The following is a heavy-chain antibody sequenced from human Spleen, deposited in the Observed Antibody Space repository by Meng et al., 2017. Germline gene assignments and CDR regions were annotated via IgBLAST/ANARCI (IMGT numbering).Heavy chain of an antibody. Sequence: GESLKISCAASGFTFSSYDMNWVRQAPGKGLEWVSYMSTSGSTIYYADSVKGRFTISRDNTKNSLYLQMNSLRAEDTAVYYCAREVSAAAEDYWGQGTLVTVSS. CDR3: AREVSAAAEDY. V-gene: IGHV3-48*03. D-gene: IGHD6-13*01. CDR1: GFTFSSYD. J-gene: IGHJ4*02. CDR2: MSTSGSTI.